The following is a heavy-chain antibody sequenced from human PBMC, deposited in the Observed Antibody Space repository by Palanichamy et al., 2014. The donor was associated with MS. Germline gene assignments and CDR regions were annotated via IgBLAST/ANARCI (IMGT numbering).Heavy chain of an antibody. V-gene: IGHV2-26*01. CDR3: ARTAYQLLPEWYFDL. J-gene: IGHJ2*01. D-gene: IGHD2-2*01. CDR2: IFSIDEK. CDR1: GFSLSNPRMG. Sequence: QVTLKESGPVLVNPTETLTLTCSVSGFSLSNPRMGVSWIRQPPGRALEWLAHIFSIDEKSYSISLKSRLTISKDTSKSQVVLTMTNMDPVDTATYYCARTAYQLLPEWYFDLWGRGTLVTVSS.